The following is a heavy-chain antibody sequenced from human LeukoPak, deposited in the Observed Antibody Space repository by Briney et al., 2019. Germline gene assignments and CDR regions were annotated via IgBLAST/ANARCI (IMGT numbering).Heavy chain of an antibody. CDR2: ISGSGSTT. J-gene: IGHJ5*02. CDR3: AKDRSGSYYGRLNWFDL. D-gene: IGHD3-10*01. Sequence: GGSLRLSCAASGFTFSSYAMSWVRQAPGKGLEWVSGISGSGSTTYYADSVNGRFTISRDTSKNTLYPQMNSLRAEDTAVYYCAKDRSGSYYGRLNWFDLWGQGTLVTVSS. V-gene: IGHV3-23*01. CDR1: GFTFSSYA.